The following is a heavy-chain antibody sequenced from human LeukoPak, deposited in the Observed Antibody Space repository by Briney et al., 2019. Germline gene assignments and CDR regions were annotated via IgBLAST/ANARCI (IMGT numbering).Heavy chain of an antibody. CDR3: AREHNFWSDYYRDTYYFDY. J-gene: IGHJ4*02. CDR2: IYRNGST. V-gene: IGHV4-38-2*02. CDR1: GYSISSGYF. Sequence: KPSETLSLTCTVSGYSISSGYFWGWIRQPPGKGLEWFGSIYRNGSTYYNPSLKSRVTISVDTSKNHFSLKLSSVAATDTAVYYRAREHNFWSDYYRDTYYFDYWGQGTLVTVSS. D-gene: IGHD3-3*01.